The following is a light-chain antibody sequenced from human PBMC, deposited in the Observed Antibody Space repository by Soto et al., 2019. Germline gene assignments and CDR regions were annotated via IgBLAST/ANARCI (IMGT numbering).Light chain of an antibody. J-gene: IGKJ1*01. CDR2: GAS. V-gene: IGKV3-20*01. CDR1: QSVSSSSY. CDR3: QQYGSSPWT. Sequence: EIVLTQSPGTLSLSPGERATLSCRASQSVSSSSYLAWYQQKPGQAPRLLIYGASSSATGIPDRFSGSGSGTDFTLTISRLEPEDFAVYYCQQYGSSPWTFGQGTKVEIK.